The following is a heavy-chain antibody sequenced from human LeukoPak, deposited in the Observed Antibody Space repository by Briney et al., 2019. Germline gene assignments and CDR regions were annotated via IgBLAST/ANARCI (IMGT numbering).Heavy chain of an antibody. D-gene: IGHD3-9*01. CDR3: SREASDLRYFDWLLSGRNMDV. V-gene: IGHV3-48*03. CDR1: GFTFSSYE. Sequence: GGSLRLSCAASGFTFSSYEMNWVRQAPGKGLEWVSYISSSGSTIYYADSVTGRFTISRDNAKNSLYLQMNSLRAEDTAVYYCSREASDLRYFDWLLSGRNMDVWGKGTTVTVSS. CDR2: ISSSGSTI. J-gene: IGHJ6*03.